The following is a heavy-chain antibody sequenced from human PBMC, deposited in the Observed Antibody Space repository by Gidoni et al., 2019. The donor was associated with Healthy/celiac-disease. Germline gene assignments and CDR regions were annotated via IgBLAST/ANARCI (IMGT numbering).Heavy chain of an antibody. CDR1: GGPFSSDA. CDR2: IIPIFGTA. J-gene: IGHJ3*02. Sequence: VQLVQSGAEVKKPGSSVKVSCKAAGGPFSSDAISWVRQAPGQGLEWMGVIIPIFGTANYAQKFQGRVTITADESTSTAYMELSSLRSEDTAVYYCAREEIATPGSACDIWGQGTMVTVSS. CDR3: AREEIATPGSACDI. V-gene: IGHV1-69*01. D-gene: IGHD3-10*01.